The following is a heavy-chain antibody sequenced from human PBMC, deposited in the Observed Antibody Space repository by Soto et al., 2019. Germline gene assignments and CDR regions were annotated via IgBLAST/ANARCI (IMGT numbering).Heavy chain of an antibody. CDR2: IWYDGSNK. D-gene: IGHD2-21*02. J-gene: IGHJ6*02. CDR3: ALSHCGGDCYSIYYYYYYGMDV. Sequence: GGSLRLSCAASGFTFSSYGMHWVRQAPGKGLEWVAVIWYDGSNKYYADSVKGRFTISRDNSKNTLYLQMNSLRAEDTAVYYCALSHCGGDCYSIYYYYYYGMDVWGQGTTVTVSS. V-gene: IGHV3-33*01. CDR1: GFTFSSYG.